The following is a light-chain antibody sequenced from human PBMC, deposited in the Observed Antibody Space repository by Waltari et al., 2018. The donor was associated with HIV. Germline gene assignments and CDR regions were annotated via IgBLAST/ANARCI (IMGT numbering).Light chain of an antibody. CDR1: QSVSSN. CDR3: QQYNNWPIT. Sequence: EIVMTQSPATLSVSPGERATLSCRASQSVSSNLAWYRQKPGQAPRLLICGASTRATGIPARFSGSGSGTEFALTISGLQSEDFAVYYCQQYNNWPITFGQGTRLEIK. CDR2: GAS. V-gene: IGKV3-15*01. J-gene: IGKJ5*01.